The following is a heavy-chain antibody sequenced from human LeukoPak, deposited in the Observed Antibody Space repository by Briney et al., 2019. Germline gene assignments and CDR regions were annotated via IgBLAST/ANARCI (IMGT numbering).Heavy chain of an antibody. CDR3: ARDSSTSGIDY. CDR2: IYYSGST. CDR1: GGSISSGGYY. D-gene: IGHD2-2*01. Sequence: SQTLSLTCTVSGGSISSGGYYWSWIRQHPGKGLEWIGYIYYSGSTYYNPSLKSRVTISVDTSKDQFSLKLSSVTAADTAVYYCARDSSTSGIDYWGQGTLVTVSS. J-gene: IGHJ4*02. V-gene: IGHV4-31*03.